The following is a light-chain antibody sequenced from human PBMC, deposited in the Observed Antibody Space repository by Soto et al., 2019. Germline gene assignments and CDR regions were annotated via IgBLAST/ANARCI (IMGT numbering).Light chain of an antibody. CDR3: QQYGSSPRLT. CDR2: GAS. CDR1: QSVSSSY. V-gene: IGKV3-20*01. Sequence: EIVLTQSPGTLSLSPGERATLSCSASQSVSSSYLAWYQQKPGQAPRLLIYGASSRATGIPDRFSGSGSGTDFTLTISRLEPEDLAVYYCQQYGSSPRLTFGGGTKVEIQ. J-gene: IGKJ4*01.